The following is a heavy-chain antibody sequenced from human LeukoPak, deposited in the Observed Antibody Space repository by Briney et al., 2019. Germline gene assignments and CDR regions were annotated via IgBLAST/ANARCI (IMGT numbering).Heavy chain of an antibody. CDR2: IYYSGTT. CDR3: ARDRGYCSGGSCYEHDAFDI. CDR1: GGSISSSDYY. Sequence: SETLSLTCTVSGGSISSSDYYWGWIRQPPGKGLEWIASIYYSGTTHYNPSHQSRVTMSVDTSKNQFSLKLSSVTAADTAVYYCARDRGYCSGGSCYEHDAFDIWGQGTMVTVSS. J-gene: IGHJ3*02. D-gene: IGHD2-15*01. V-gene: IGHV4-39*02.